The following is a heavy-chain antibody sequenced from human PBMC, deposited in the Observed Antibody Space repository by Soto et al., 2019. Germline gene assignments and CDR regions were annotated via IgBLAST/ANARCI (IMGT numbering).Heavy chain of an antibody. CDR2: VYPSGIT. J-gene: IGHJ6*02. CDR3: ARDDQYDSSGIMDV. V-gene: IGHV4-4*02. D-gene: IGHD3-22*01. Sequence: QVQLEESGPGLVKPSGTLSLTCAVSGGSISSSTWWSWVRQPPGKGLEWIGEVYPSGITHYNPSLKSRITISIEKSKNQFSLKLSSVTAADTAVYYCARDDQYDSSGIMDVWGQGTTVTVSS. CDR1: GGSISSSTW.